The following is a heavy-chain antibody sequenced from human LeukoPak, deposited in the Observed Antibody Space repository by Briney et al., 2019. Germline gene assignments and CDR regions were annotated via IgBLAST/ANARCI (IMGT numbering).Heavy chain of an antibody. Sequence: PGASVKVSCKASGYTFTTYGISWVRQAPGQGLEWMGWVSGNNGNTNYAQKLQGRVTMTTDTSTNTAYMELRSLRSDDTAVYYCARDFSHSGTNWYDVFDVWGQGTMVTVSS. V-gene: IGHV1-18*01. CDR3: ARDFSHSGTNWYDVFDV. D-gene: IGHD1-1*01. CDR2: VSGNNGNT. J-gene: IGHJ3*01. CDR1: GYTFTTYG.